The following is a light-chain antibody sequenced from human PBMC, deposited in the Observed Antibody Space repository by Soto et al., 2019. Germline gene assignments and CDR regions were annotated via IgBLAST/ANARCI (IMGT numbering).Light chain of an antibody. Sequence: DIQMTQSPSYLPTSVGDRVTNTCRASQTISNYVTWYQQKPGKAPRLLVFAASRVQNGIPSRFSGSGSGTDFTLTINNVQPEDFATYFCQQSYNVPRTFGQGTRLEI. J-gene: IGKJ2*01. CDR3: QQSYNVPRT. CDR1: QTISNY. V-gene: IGKV1-39*01. CDR2: AAS.